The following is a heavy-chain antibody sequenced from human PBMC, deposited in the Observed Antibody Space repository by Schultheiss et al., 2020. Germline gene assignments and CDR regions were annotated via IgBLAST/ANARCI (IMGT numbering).Heavy chain of an antibody. CDR1: GGTFSSYA. CDR2: IIPIFGTA. J-gene: IGHJ6*02. CDR3: ARDTVPNYYYGMDV. D-gene: IGHD4-17*01. Sequence: PVKVSCKASGGTFSSYAISWVRQAPGQGLEWMGGIIPIFGTANYAQKLQGRVTMTTDTSTSTAYMELRSLRSDDTAVYYCARDTVPNYYYGMDVWGQGTTVTVAS. V-gene: IGHV1-69*05.